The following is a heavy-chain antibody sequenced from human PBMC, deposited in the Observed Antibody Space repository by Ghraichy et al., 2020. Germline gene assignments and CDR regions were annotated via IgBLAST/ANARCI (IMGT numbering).Heavy chain of an antibody. CDR3: AKDPTGASLYYFDY. CDR2: ISGSGGST. J-gene: IGHJ4*02. CDR1: GFTFSSYA. D-gene: IGHD7-27*01. V-gene: IGHV3-23*01. Sequence: GGSLRLSCVASGFTFSSYAMSWVRQAPGKGLEWVSAISGSGGSTYYADSVKGRFTISRDNSKNTLYLQMNSLRAEDTAVYYCAKDPTGASLYYFDYWGQGTLVTVSS.